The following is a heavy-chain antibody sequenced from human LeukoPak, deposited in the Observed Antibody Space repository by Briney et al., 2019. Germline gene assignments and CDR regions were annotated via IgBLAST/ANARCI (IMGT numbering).Heavy chain of an antibody. CDR2: IYSSGST. J-gene: IGHJ4*02. CDR1: GGSISGYY. CDR3: AGKRKGAYDFDC. V-gene: IGHV4-4*07. Sequence: ETSETLSLTCTVSGGSISGYYWSWIRQPAGEGLEWIGRIYSSGSTNYNPSLKSRVSMSVDTSNNQFSLNLSSVTAADTAVYYRAGKRKGAYDFDCWGQGTLVTVSS. D-gene: IGHD3-16*01.